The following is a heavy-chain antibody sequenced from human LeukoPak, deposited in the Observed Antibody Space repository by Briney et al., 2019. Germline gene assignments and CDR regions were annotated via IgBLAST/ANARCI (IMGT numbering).Heavy chain of an antibody. CDR1: GYTLTGYY. J-gene: IGHJ4*02. CDR2: IYAKSGGP. V-gene: IGHV1-2*02. Sequence: GSVQDSRMASGYTLTGYYMHSVRQAPGRGVAGVGWIYAKSGGPNYAQKFQGRVTMTRDTSISTAYMELVRLRSDDAAVYYCARDIDYWGQGTLVTGSS. CDR3: ARDIDY.